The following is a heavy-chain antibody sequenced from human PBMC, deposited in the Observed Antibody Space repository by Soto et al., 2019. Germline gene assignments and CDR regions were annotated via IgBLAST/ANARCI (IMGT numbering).Heavy chain of an antibody. CDR1: GGTFSSYS. V-gene: IGHV1-69*13. J-gene: IGHJ4*02. CDR3: ARAPNILTVKYYSDY. Sequence: SVKVSCKASGGTFSSYSINWVRQAPGQGLEWMGGIIPIFGTANNAQKFQGRVTITADESATTVYMELSSLRSEDTAVYYCARAPNILTVKYYSDYWGQGTLVTVSS. CDR2: IIPIFGTA. D-gene: IGHD3-9*01.